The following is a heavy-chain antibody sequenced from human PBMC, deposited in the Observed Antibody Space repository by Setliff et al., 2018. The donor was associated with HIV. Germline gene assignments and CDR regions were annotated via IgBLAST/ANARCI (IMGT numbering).Heavy chain of an antibody. CDR3: GRGPHIVGASWAVIDP. Sequence: SETLSLTCTVSGGSIRSNDWWSWVRQPPGKGLELIGEIHHSGSANYNPSLRSRVNMSIDTSTRQFSLNLTSVTAADTAVYYCGRGPHIVGASWAVIDPWGQGTRVTVSS. CDR2: IHHSGSA. J-gene: IGHJ5*02. V-gene: IGHV4-4*02. D-gene: IGHD1-26*01. CDR1: GGSIRSNDW.